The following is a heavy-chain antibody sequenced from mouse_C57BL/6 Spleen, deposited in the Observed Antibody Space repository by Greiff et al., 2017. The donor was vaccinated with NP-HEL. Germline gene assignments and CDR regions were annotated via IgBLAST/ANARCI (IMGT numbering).Heavy chain of an antibody. Sequence: QVQLQQSGAELMKPGASVKLSCKATGYTFTGYWIEWVKQRPGHGLEWIGEILPRSGSTNYNEKFKSKATLTADTSSSTAYMQLSSLTSEDSAIYYCARDGQRSLPAWFAYWGQGTLVTVSA. CDR1: GYTFTGYW. CDR2: ILPRSGST. CDR3: ARDGQRSLPAWFAY. D-gene: IGHD3-2*02. J-gene: IGHJ3*01. V-gene: IGHV1-9*01.